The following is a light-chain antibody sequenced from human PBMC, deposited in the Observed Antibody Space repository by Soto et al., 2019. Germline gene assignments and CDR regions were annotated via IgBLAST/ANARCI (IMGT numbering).Light chain of an antibody. J-gene: IGKJ4*01. V-gene: IGKV1-27*01. CDR1: QGISNY. CDR3: QKYTNVPA. Sequence: DIKMTQSPSSLSASVGDRVTITCRASQGISNYLAWYQQIPGKVPKLLISAASTLQSRVPSRFSGSGSGTDFTLTISSLQPEDVATYYCQKYTNVPAFGGGTKVESK. CDR2: AAS.